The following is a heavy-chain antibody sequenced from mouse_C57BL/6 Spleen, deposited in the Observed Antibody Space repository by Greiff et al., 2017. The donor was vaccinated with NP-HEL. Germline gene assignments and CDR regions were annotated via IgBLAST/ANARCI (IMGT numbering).Heavy chain of an antibody. CDR1: GFTFSSYA. D-gene: IGHD3-3*01. V-gene: IGHV5-4*01. Sequence: EVMLVESGGGLVKPGGSLKLSCAASGFTFSSYAMYWVRQTPEKRLEWVATISDGGSYTYYPDNVKCRFTIYRDNAKNNLYLQMSHLKSEDTAMYYCARDGTSGTGAMDYWGQGTSVTVSS. CDR2: ISDGGSYT. CDR3: ARDGTSGTGAMDY. J-gene: IGHJ4*01.